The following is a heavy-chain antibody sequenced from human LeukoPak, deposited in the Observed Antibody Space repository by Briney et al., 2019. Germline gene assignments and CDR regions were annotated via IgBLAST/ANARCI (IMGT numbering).Heavy chain of an antibody. CDR1: GYTFTGYY. J-gene: IGHJ4*02. CDR3: ARGGYTYYYDSSGLHFDY. V-gene: IGHV1-2*02. Sequence: ASVKVSCKASGYTFTGYYMHWVRQAPGQGLEWMGWINPNSGGTNYAQKFQGRVTMTRDTSISTAYMELSRLRSDDTAVYYCARGGYTYYYDSSGLHFDYWGQGTLVTVSS. CDR2: INPNSGGT. D-gene: IGHD3-22*01.